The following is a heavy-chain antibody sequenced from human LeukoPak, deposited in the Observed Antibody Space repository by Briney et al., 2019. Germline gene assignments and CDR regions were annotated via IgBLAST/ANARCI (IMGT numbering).Heavy chain of an antibody. V-gene: IGHV4-59*01. J-gene: IGHJ6*04. CDR3: AREPDYYCGMDV. CDR2: IYYSGST. Sequence: SETLSLTCTVAGGSISSYYWSWIRQPPGKGLEWIGYIYYSGSTNYNPSLKSRVTISVDTSKNQFSLKLSSVTAADTAVYYCAREPDYYCGMDVWGKGTTVTVSS. CDR1: GGSISSYY.